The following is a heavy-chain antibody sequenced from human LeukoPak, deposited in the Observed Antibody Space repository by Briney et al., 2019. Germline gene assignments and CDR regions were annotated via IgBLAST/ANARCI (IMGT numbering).Heavy chain of an antibody. CDR2: IVVGSGNT. V-gene: IGHV1-58*02. CDR3: AVDSSGHHDAFDI. D-gene: IGHD3-22*01. J-gene: IGHJ3*02. Sequence: EASVKVSCKASGFTFTSSAMQWVRQARGQRLEWIGWIVVGSGNTNYAQKFQERVTITRDMSTSTAYMELSSLRSEDTAVYYCAVDSSGHHDAFDIWGRGTMVTVSS. CDR1: GFTFTSSA.